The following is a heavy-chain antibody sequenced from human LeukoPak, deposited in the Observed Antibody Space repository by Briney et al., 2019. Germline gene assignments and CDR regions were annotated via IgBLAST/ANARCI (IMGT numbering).Heavy chain of an antibody. CDR3: ARALGYYDFWSGYYTGSWFDP. Sequence: SETLSLTCTVSGGSISSYYWSWIRQPPGKGLEWIGYIYYSGSTNYNPSLKSRVTISVDTSKNQSSLKLSSVTAADTAVYYCARALGYYDFWSGYYTGSWFDPWGQGTLVTVSS. D-gene: IGHD3-3*01. V-gene: IGHV4-59*01. J-gene: IGHJ5*02. CDR2: IYYSGST. CDR1: GGSISSYY.